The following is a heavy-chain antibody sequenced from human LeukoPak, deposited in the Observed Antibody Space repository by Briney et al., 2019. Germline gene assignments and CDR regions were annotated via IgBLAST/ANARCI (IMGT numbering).Heavy chain of an antibody. Sequence: GESLKISCKGSGYSFTSYWIGWVRQMPGKGLEWMGIIYPGDSDTRYSPSFQGQVTISADKSISTAYLQWSSLKASDTAMYYCASHETSSGWYSNFDYWGQGTLVTVSS. CDR1: GYSFTSYW. CDR3: ASHETSSGWYSNFDY. J-gene: IGHJ4*02. D-gene: IGHD6-19*01. CDR2: IYPGDSDT. V-gene: IGHV5-51*01.